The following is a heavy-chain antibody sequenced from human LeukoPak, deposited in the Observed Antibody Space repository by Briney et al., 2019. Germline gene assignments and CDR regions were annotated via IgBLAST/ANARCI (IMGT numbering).Heavy chain of an antibody. V-gene: IGHV3-30*04. CDR2: ISYDGSNA. J-gene: IGHJ4*02. D-gene: IGHD6-19*01. CDR1: GFAFSSYA. CDR3: ARDLVYSSGWFAGELDH. Sequence: PGGSLRLSCSASGFAFSSYAMHWVRQAPGRGLEWLAVISYDGSNADHAESVRGRFTISRDNSKNTLFLQMNSLRPEDTAVYYCARDLVYSSGWFAGELDHWGLGTLVTVSS.